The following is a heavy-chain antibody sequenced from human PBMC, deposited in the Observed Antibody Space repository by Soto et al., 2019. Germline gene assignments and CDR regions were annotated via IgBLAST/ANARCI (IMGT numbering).Heavy chain of an antibody. CDR1: GGTFSSYA. Sequence: SVKVSCKASGGTFSSYAISWVRQAPGQGLEWMGGIIPIFGTANYAQKFQGRVTITADESTSTAYMELSSLRSEDTAVYYCARDVGIAAAASQSMDVWGQGTTVTVS. V-gene: IGHV1-69*13. D-gene: IGHD6-13*01. CDR2: IIPIFGTA. J-gene: IGHJ6*02. CDR3: ARDVGIAAAASQSMDV.